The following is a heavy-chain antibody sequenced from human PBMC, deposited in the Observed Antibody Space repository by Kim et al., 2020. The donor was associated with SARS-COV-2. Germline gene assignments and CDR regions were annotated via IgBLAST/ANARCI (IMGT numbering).Heavy chain of an antibody. Sequence: SETLSLTCAVYGGSFSAYYWSWIRQPPGKGLEWIGEINHSGSTNYNPSLKSRVTISVDTSKNQFSLKLSPVTAADTAVYYCARGTRQWLVRGPYYYYMDVWGKGTTVTVSS. CDR1: GGSFSAYY. D-gene: IGHD6-19*01. CDR3: ARGTRQWLVRGPYYYYMDV. J-gene: IGHJ6*03. CDR2: INHSGST. V-gene: IGHV4-34*01.